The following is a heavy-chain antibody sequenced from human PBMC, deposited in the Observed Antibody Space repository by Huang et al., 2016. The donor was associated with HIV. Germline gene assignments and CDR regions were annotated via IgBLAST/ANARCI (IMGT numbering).Heavy chain of an antibody. Sequence: VQLIESGGGVVQPGKSLRLSCETSGFILSNYGMHWVRQAPGKGLKWVAFIRNDGRKKNYADSVRGRFTVGRDNGNNTLFLQMRSLGVDDTAVYYCARGDYYDSSGYHPGYFDYWGQGILVTVSS. CDR3: ARGDYYDSSGYHPGYFDY. CDR1: GFILSNYG. J-gene: IGHJ4*02. V-gene: IGHV3-33*04. D-gene: IGHD3-22*01. CDR2: IRNDGRKK.